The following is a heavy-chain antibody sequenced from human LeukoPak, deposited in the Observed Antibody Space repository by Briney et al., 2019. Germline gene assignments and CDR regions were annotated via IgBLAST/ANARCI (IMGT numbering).Heavy chain of an antibody. V-gene: IGHV1-69*06. Sequence: GASVKVSCKASGYTFTSYYMHWVRQAPGQGLEWMGGIIPIFGTANYAQKFQGRVTITADKSTSTAYMELSSLRSEDTAVYYCARDSRTVTGYYYYMDVWGKGTTVTVSS. CDR1: GYTFTSYY. J-gene: IGHJ6*03. CDR3: ARDSRTVTGYYYYMDV. CDR2: IIPIFGTA. D-gene: IGHD4-11*01.